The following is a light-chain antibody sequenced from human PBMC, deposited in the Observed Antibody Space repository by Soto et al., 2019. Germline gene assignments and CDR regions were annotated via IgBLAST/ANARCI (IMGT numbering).Light chain of an antibody. CDR3: CSYAGSSTFV. V-gene: IGLV2-23*03. CDR2: EGS. J-gene: IGLJ2*01. CDR1: SSDVGSYNL. Sequence: QSVLTQPASVSGSPGQSITLSCTGTSSDVGSYNLVSWYQQHPGKAPKLMIYEGSKRPSGVSNRFSGSKSGNTASLTISGLQAEDEADYYCCSYAGSSTFVFGGGTKLTVL.